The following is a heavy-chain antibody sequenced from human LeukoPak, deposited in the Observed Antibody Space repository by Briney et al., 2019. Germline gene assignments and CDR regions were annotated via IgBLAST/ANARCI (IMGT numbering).Heavy chain of an antibody. D-gene: IGHD6-19*01. Sequence: SETLSLTCAVSSDSITSDSWWTWVRQPPGKGLEWIGEIYHSGSTNYNPSLKSRVSMSVDKSKKQLSLRLTSVTAADTAIYYCARGITSGWLRWLDPWGQGILVSVSS. CDR3: ARGITSGWLRWLDP. J-gene: IGHJ5*01. CDR2: IYHSGST. V-gene: IGHV4-4*02. CDR1: SDSITSDSW.